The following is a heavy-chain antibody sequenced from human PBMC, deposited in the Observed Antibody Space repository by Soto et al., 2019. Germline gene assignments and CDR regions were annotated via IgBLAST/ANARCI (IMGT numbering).Heavy chain of an antibody. CDR3: GRDRRFGNGYNVGFDY. CDR1: GFSFSSYS. V-gene: IGHV3-30-3*01. CDR2: VSFDGSNK. Sequence: QVQLVESGGGVVQPGRSLRLSCAASGFSFSSYSMHWVRQAPGKGLEWVAVVSFDGSNKYYANSVKDRFTVSRDNSKKTMYVQRNSLKPEDTAVYYCGRDRRFGNGYNVGFDYWGQGTLVTVSS. D-gene: IGHD3-10*01. J-gene: IGHJ4*02.